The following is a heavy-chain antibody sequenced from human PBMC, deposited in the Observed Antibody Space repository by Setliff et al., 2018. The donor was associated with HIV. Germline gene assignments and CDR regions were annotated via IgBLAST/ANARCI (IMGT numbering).Heavy chain of an antibody. CDR2: ISHDGITG. J-gene: IGHJ4*01. D-gene: IGHD3-3*01. CDR1: GFTFNDYA. Sequence: GGSLRLSCAASGFTFNDYAIHWVRQDPGKGREWMAVISHDGITGFYADSVNGLFTISRDNSRNTVFLQMNSLSGEDTAVYYCARVPSDSIYFDFWRHGTQFTISS. V-gene: IGHV3-30*04. CDR3: ARVPSDSIYFDF.